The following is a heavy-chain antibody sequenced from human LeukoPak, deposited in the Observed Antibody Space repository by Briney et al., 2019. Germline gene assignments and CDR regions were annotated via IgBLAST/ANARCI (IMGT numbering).Heavy chain of an antibody. CDR2: ISGSGGGT. J-gene: IGHJ4*02. Sequence: GGALRLSCAAPGFTFSSYAMSWVRQGPGKQLEWASAISGSGGGTFYADSVKGRFTISRDNSKNTLYLQMNSPRAEDTAVYYCANNANYDFWSGYYDYWGQGTLVTVSS. D-gene: IGHD3-3*01. CDR3: ANNANYDFWSGYYDY. V-gene: IGHV3-23*01. CDR1: GFTFSSYA.